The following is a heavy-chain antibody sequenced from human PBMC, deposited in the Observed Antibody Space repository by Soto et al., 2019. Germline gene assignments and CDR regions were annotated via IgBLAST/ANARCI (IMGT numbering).Heavy chain of an antibody. V-gene: IGHV3-48*02. Sequence: EVQLVESGGGLVQPGGSLRLSCAASGFTFSSYSMNWVRQAPGKGLEWVSYISSSSSTIYYADSVKGRFTISRDNAKNSLYLQMNSLRDEDTAVYYCARDLVRGQQLVRPFDYWGQGTLVTVSS. D-gene: IGHD6-13*01. CDR2: ISSSSSTI. CDR3: ARDLVRGQQLVRPFDY. J-gene: IGHJ4*02. CDR1: GFTFSSYS.